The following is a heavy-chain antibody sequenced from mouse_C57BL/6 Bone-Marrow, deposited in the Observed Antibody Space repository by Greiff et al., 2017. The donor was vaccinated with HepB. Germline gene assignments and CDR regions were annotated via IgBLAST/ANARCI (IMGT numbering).Heavy chain of an antibody. V-gene: IGHV5-16*01. D-gene: IGHD1-1*01. Sequence: EVKLVESEGGLVQPGSSMKLSCTASGFTFSDYYMAWVRQVPEKGLEWVANINYDGSSTYYLDSLKSRFIISRDNAKNILYLQMSSLKSEDTATYHCAREDYYGSSYWYFDVWGTGTTVTVSS. J-gene: IGHJ1*03. CDR3: AREDYYGSSYWYFDV. CDR1: GFTFSDYY. CDR2: INYDGSST.